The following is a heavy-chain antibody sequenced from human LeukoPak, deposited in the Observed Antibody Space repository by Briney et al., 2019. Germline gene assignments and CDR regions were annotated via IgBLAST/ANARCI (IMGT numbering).Heavy chain of an antibody. D-gene: IGHD6-13*01. CDR2: ISNDGSDT. CDR3: ATIGGYSSSWYDY. V-gene: IGHV3-74*01. Sequence: GGSLRLSCTASGFTFSNYWMHWVRQAPGQGLVWVSRISNDGSDTSYADSVKGRFTISRDNAKNTLYLQMNSLRAEDTAVYYCATIGGYSSSWYDYWGQGTLVTVSS. CDR1: GFTFSNYW. J-gene: IGHJ4*02.